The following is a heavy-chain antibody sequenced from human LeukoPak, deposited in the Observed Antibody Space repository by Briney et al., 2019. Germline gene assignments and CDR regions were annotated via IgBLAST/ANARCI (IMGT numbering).Heavy chain of an antibody. Sequence: GGSLRLSCAASGFTFSSYEMNWVRQAPGKGLGWVSYISSSGSTIYYADSVKGRFTISRDNAKNSLYLQMNSLRAEDTAVYYCRAGGYSYGLPDYWGQGTLVTVSS. J-gene: IGHJ4*02. CDR1: GFTFSSYE. D-gene: IGHD5-18*01. V-gene: IGHV3-48*03. CDR2: ISSSGSTI. CDR3: RAGGYSYGLPDY.